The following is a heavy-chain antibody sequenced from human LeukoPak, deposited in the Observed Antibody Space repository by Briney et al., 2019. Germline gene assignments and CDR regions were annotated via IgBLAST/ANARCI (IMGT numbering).Heavy chain of an antibody. V-gene: IGHV3-9*01. J-gene: IGHJ4*02. CDR2: ISWNSGSI. CDR1: GFTFDDYA. CDR3: AKDIASSWYAFDY. D-gene: IGHD6-13*01. Sequence: GRSLRLSCAASGFTFDDYAMHWVRQAPGKGLEWVSGISWNSGSIGYADSVKGRFTISRDNAKNSLYLQMNSLRAEDTALYYCAKDIASSWYAFDYWGQGTLVTVPS.